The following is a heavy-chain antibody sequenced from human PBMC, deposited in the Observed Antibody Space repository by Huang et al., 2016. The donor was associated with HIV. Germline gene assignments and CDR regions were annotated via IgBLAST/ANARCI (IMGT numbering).Heavy chain of an antibody. Sequence: QLQLQESGPGQVKTSETLSRTCTVSCDFISSTNYYWGWIRQSPGKGLVWVGSVYHTWRTNYNPSLNSRVTLSVDTSRNQFSLRLNSVTAADTAVYYCASQHIGAAATWFWGRGTQVAVSS. J-gene: IGHJ4*02. D-gene: IGHD6-13*01. V-gene: IGHV4-39*01. CDR3: ASQHIGAAATWF. CDR1: CDFISSTNYY. CDR2: VYHTWRT.